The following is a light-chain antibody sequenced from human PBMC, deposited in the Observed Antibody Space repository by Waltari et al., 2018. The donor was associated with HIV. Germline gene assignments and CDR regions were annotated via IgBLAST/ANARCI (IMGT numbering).Light chain of an antibody. CDR2: AAS. CDR1: QGIKNT. Sequence: DIQMTQSPSSLSASVGDRVPISCRASQGIKNTLAWFQQKPGEAPKPLISAASTLQNGGPTRFSGGGSGTDFTLTISSLQPEDSATYYWQQYLSYPPTFGQGTKLEIE. J-gene: IGKJ2*01. CDR3: QQYLSYPPT. V-gene: IGKV1-16*01.